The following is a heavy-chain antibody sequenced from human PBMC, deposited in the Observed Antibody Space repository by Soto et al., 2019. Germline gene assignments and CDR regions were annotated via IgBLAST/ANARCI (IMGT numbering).Heavy chain of an antibody. CDR1: GYTFTSYA. J-gene: IGHJ4*02. CDR2: INAGNGNT. D-gene: IGHD3-3*01. Sequence: QVQLVQSGAEVKKPGASVKVSCKASGYTFTSYAMHWVRQAPGQRLEWMGWINAGNGNTKYSQKFQGRVTITRDTSGTTAYMELSSLRSEDTAVYYCARATYYDFWSGYYYWGQGTLVTVSS. V-gene: IGHV1-3*01. CDR3: ARATYYDFWSGYYY.